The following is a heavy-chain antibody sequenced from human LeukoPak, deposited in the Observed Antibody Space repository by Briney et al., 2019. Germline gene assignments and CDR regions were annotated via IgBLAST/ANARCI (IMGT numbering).Heavy chain of an antibody. J-gene: IGHJ4*01. V-gene: IGHV3-23*01. Sequence: PGGSLRLSCAASGFTFSSYAMSWVRQAPGKGLEWVSAISGSGGSTYYADSVKGQFTISRDNSKNTLYLQMNSRRADCRAVHYDAKYGLVWFAATQDCSGHRTQVTVTS. CDR2: ISGSGGST. CDR1: GFTFSSYA. CDR3: AKYGLVWFAATQDC. D-gene: IGHD3-10*01.